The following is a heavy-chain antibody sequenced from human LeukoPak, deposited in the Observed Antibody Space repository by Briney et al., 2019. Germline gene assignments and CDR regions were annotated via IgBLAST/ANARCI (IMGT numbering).Heavy chain of an antibody. CDR2: IYPRDGST. Sequence: ASVKVSCKASGYSFTSNYIHWVRQAPGQGLEWMGMIYPRDGSTSYAQKSQGRVTVTRDTSTSTVHMELSGLRSEDTAVYYCARGLVDSSGYPFDYWGQGTLVTVSS. D-gene: IGHD3-22*01. CDR3: ARGLVDSSGYPFDY. J-gene: IGHJ4*02. V-gene: IGHV1-46*01. CDR1: GYSFTSNY.